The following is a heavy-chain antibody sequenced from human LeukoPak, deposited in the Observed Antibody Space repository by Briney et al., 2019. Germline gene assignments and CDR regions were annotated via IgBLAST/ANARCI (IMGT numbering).Heavy chain of an antibody. V-gene: IGHV4-39*01. Sequence: PSETLSLTCTVFGGSIVSSTNYWAWVRQPPGKGLEWIGSIFYSGNTHYNPSLKSRVTMSVDTSKNEFSLKLTSVTAADTAVYYCTRHRSEFYNYGMGVWGHGTTVTVSS. CDR2: IFYSGNT. CDR1: GGSIVSSTNY. CDR3: TRHRSEFYNYGMGV. D-gene: IGHD3-3*01. J-gene: IGHJ6*02.